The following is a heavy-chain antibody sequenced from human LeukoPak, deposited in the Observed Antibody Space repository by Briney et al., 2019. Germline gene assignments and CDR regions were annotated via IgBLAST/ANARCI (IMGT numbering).Heavy chain of an antibody. Sequence: SETLSLTCTVSGGSISTYYWSWIRQPPGKGLEWIAYIDYRGSTTYNPSLRSRVTISVDTSRNQFSLKLSSVTAADTAVYYCARSRSGYSYDHAAFEIWGQGTMVTISS. J-gene: IGHJ3*02. D-gene: IGHD5-18*01. CDR3: ARSRSGYSYDHAAFEI. CDR1: GGSISTYY. CDR2: IDYRGST. V-gene: IGHV4-59*01.